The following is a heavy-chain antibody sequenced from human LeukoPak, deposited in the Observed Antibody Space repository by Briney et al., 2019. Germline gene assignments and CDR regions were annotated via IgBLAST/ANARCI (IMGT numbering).Heavy chain of an antibody. CDR3: ARAAIAAALDPSSYYYYGMDV. D-gene: IGHD6-13*01. Sequence: PGGSLRLSCAAPGFTFSSYSMNWVRQAPGKGLEWVSSISSSSSYIYYADSVKGRFTISRDNAKNSLYLQMNSLRAEDTAVYYCARAAIAAALDPSSYYYYGMDVWGQGTTVTVSS. V-gene: IGHV3-21*01. CDR1: GFTFSSYS. CDR2: ISSSSSYI. J-gene: IGHJ6*02.